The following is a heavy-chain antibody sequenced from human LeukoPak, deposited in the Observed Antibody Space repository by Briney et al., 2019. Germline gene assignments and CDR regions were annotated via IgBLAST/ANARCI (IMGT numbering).Heavy chain of an antibody. V-gene: IGHV3-74*01. Sequence: GGSLRLSCAASGFSFSSYWMHWVRQAPGKGLAWVSRINGDGSTTTNADSLRGRFTISRDNAKNTLYLQMNSLRAEDTAVYYCARVVSMVRGASSGMDVWGQGTTVTVSS. CDR1: GFSFSSYW. CDR3: ARVVSMVRGASSGMDV. CDR2: INGDGSTT. D-gene: IGHD3-10*01. J-gene: IGHJ6*02.